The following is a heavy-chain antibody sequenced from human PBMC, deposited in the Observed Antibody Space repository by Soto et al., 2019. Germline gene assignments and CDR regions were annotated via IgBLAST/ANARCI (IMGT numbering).Heavy chain of an antibody. CDR1: GFTFSSYA. CDR2: ISGSGGST. CDR3: AKTPQYYDYIWGSYRSSPFDY. J-gene: IGHJ4*02. V-gene: IGHV3-23*01. D-gene: IGHD3-16*02. Sequence: GGSLRLSCAASGFTFSSYAMSWVRQAPGKGLEWVSAISGSGGSTYYADSVKGRFTISRDNSKNTLYLQMNSLRAEDTAVYYCAKTPQYYDYIWGSYRSSPFDYWGQGTLVTVSS.